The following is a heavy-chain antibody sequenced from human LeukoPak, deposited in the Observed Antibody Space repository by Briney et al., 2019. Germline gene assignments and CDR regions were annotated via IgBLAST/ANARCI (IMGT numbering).Heavy chain of an antibody. V-gene: IGHV1-46*01. Sequence: ASVKVSCLASRYTFTSYYLQWVRQAPGQGVEWMGIIKPSGGSTSYAQKFQGRGTLTRDTSTRTVYMELSSLRSEDTAVYYCARGGYYYDSSGPPLDYWGQGTLVTVSS. CDR3: ARGGYYYDSSGPPLDY. CDR1: RYTFTSYY. D-gene: IGHD3-22*01. CDR2: IKPSGGST. J-gene: IGHJ4*02.